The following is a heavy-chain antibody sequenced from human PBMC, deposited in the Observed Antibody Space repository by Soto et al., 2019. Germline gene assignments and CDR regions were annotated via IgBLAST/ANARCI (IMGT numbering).Heavy chain of an antibody. CDR3: ARVFIPAAGAFDI. D-gene: IGHD3-16*01. CDR1: GFTFSSDW. J-gene: IGHJ3*02. Sequence: GGSLRLSCAASGFTFSSDWMTWVRQAPGKGLEWVATIKQDGSVKYYVDSVKGRFTISRDNPKNSLYLQMNSLRAEDTAVYYCARVFIPAAGAFDIWGRGTMVTVSS. V-gene: IGHV3-7*04. CDR2: IKQDGSVK.